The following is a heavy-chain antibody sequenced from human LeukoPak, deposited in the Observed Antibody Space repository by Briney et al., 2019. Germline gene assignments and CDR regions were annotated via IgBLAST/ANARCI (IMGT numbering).Heavy chain of an antibody. CDR3: ARDQESYLAFDY. D-gene: IGHD1-26*01. J-gene: IGHJ4*02. CDR1: GGSISSYY. CDR2: IYYSGST. Sequence: SSETLSLTCTVSGGSISSYYWSWIRQPPGKGLEWIGYIYYSGSTNYNPSLKSRVTISVDTSKNQFSLKLSSVTAADTAVYYCARDQESYLAFDYWGQGTLVTVSS. V-gene: IGHV4-59*01.